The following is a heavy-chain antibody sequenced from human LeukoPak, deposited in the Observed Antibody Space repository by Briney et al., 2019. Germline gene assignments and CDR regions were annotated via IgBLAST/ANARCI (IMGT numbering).Heavy chain of an antibody. CDR1: GYTFTSYD. CDR2: MNPNSGNT. J-gene: IGHJ4*02. V-gene: IGHV1-8*01. CDR3: ARARVGGYSGYDIPTDY. Sequence: ASVKVSCKASGYTFTSYDINWVRQATGQGLEWMGWMNPNSGNTGYAQKSQGRVTMTRNTSISTAYMELSRLRSDDTAVYYCARARVGGYSGYDIPTDYWGQGTLVTVSS. D-gene: IGHD5-12*01.